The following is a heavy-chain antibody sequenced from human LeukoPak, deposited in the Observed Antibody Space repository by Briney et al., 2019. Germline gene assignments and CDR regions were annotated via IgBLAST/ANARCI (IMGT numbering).Heavy chain of an antibody. V-gene: IGHV1-69*13. CDR1: GGTFSSYA. CDR3: ARGGFIVPAAPGYFDY. Sequence: SVTVSFKASGGTFSSYAISWVRQAPGQGLEWMGGIIPIFGTANYAQKFQGRVTITADESTSTAYMELSSLRSEDTAVYYCARGGFIVPAAPGYFDYWGQGTLVTVSS. D-gene: IGHD2-2*01. J-gene: IGHJ4*02. CDR2: IIPIFGTA.